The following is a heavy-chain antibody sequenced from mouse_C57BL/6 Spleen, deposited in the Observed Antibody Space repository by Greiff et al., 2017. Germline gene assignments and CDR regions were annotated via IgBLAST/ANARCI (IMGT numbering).Heavy chain of an antibody. CDR3: AYYGSSYSFDY. J-gene: IGHJ2*01. D-gene: IGHD1-1*01. CDR1: GYTFTSYW. Sequence: VQLQQPGAELVMPGASVKLSCKASGYTFTSYWMHWVKQRPGQGLEWIGEIDPSDSYTNYNQKFKGKSTLTVDKSSSTAYMQLSSLTSEDSAVYYCAYYGSSYSFDYWGQGTTLSLL. V-gene: IGHV1-69*01. CDR2: IDPSDSYT.